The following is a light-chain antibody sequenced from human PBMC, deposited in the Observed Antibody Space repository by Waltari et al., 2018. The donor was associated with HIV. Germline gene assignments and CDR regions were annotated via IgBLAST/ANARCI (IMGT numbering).Light chain of an antibody. CDR3: GTWDTSLSAVV. V-gene: IGLV1-51*01. J-gene: IGLJ3*02. Sequence: QPVLTQPPSVSAAPGKQVSISCSGSTPNIWDYFLSGFQQFPGTAPKLLIYDDDKRPSGIPDRFTGFKSGTSATLVITGLQTGDEAVYYCGTWDTSLSAVVFGGGTNLTVL. CDR1: TPNIWDYF. CDR2: DDD.